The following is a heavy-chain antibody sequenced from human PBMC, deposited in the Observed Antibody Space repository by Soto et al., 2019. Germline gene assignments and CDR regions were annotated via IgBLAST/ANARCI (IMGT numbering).Heavy chain of an antibody. D-gene: IGHD3-3*01. CDR2: ISAYNGNT. CDR3: ARVVYSSGIFGVVIIGYFDY. Sequence: ASVKVSCKSSGYTFTCYGICCVRQAPGQGLEWMGWISAYNGNTNYAQKLQGRVTMTTDTSTSTAYMELRSLRSDDTAVYYCARVVYSSGIFGVVIIGYFDYWGQGTQVTVSS. V-gene: IGHV1-18*01. J-gene: IGHJ4*02. CDR1: GYTFTCYG.